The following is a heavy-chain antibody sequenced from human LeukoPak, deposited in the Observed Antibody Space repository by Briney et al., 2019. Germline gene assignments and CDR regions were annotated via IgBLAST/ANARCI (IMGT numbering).Heavy chain of an antibody. CDR1: GITFDSYA. Sequence: GGSLRLSCAVSGITFDSYAMSWVRQAPGKGLEWVSAISGNGETTYYADSVKGRFTISRDNSKNTLYLQMNSLRAEDTAVYYCAKDSRYCSSTSCDFFDYWGQGTLVTVSS. J-gene: IGHJ4*02. D-gene: IGHD2-2*01. V-gene: IGHV3-23*01. CDR3: AKDSRYCSSTSCDFFDY. CDR2: ISGNGETT.